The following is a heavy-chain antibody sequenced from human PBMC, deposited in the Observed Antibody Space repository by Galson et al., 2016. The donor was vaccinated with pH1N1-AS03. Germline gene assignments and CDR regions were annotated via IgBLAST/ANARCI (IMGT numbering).Heavy chain of an antibody. Sequence: SLRLSCAGSGFTFSDHHMDWVRQVPGKGLVWVSRITSDGSSISYADAVKGRFTTSRDNAKNTLYLQMNSLRAEDTAVYHCARAMYTSGWYGMDVWGQGTTVTVSS. CDR2: ITSDGSSI. J-gene: IGHJ6*02. V-gene: IGHV3-74*01. CDR3: ARAMYTSGWYGMDV. D-gene: IGHD6-19*01. CDR1: GFTFSDHH.